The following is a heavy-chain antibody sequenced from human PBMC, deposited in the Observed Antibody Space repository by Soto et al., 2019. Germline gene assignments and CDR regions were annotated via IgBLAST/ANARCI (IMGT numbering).Heavy chain of an antibody. Sequence: SVKVSCRASRGTFNSYATSWGRQAPVQGLEWMGGIIPIFGTTNYAQKFQGRATITADQSANTAYMELSSLRSEDTAVYYCARDTPMERQGDAFDIWGQGTMVTV. CDR2: IIPIFGTT. J-gene: IGHJ3*02. CDR1: RGTFNSYA. D-gene: IGHD3-10*01. CDR3: ARDTPMERQGDAFDI. V-gene: IGHV1-69*13.